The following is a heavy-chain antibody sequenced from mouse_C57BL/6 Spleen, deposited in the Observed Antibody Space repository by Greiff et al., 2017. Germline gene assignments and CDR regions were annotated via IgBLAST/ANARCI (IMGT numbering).Heavy chain of an antibody. CDR1: GFTFTDYY. Sequence: DVQLVESGGGLVQPGGSLSLSCAASGFTFTDYYMSWVRQPPGKALEWLGFIRNKANGYTTEYSASVKGRFTISRDNSQSILYLQMNALRAEDSATYYCARYIITTVVFDYWGQGTTLTVSS. J-gene: IGHJ2*01. V-gene: IGHV7-3*01. D-gene: IGHD1-1*01. CDR2: IRNKANGYTT. CDR3: ARYIITTVVFDY.